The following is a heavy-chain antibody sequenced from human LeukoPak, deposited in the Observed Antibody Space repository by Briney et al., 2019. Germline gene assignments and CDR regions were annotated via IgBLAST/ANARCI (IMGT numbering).Heavy chain of an antibody. Sequence: GGSLRLSCTVSGFTLSSYWMSWVRQAPGKGLEWVANIKQDGSEKYYVDSVKGRFTISRDNAKNSLYLQMNSLRAEDTAVYYCARDGTYGSGSYFDYWGQGTLVTVSS. J-gene: IGHJ4*02. CDR3: ARDGTYGSGSYFDY. CDR1: GFTLSSYW. CDR2: IKQDGSEK. V-gene: IGHV3-7*01. D-gene: IGHD3-10*01.